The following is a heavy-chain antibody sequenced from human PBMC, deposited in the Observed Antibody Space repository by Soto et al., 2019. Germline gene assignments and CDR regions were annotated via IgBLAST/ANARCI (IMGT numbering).Heavy chain of an antibody. CDR1: GYTFTGYY. CDR3: AREEGPFSGNCSGDSCYFLSPRYYFDY. CDR2: INPNSGGT. V-gene: IGHV1-2*04. Sequence: ASVKVSCKASGYTFTGYYMHWVRQAPGQGLEWMGWINPNSGGTNYAQKFQGWVTMTRDTSISTAYMELSRLRSDDTAVYYCAREEGPFSGNCSGDSCYFLSPRYYFDYWGQGTLVTVSS. J-gene: IGHJ4*02. D-gene: IGHD2-15*01.